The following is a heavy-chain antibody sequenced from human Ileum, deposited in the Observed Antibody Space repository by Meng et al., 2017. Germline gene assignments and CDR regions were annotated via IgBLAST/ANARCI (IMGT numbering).Heavy chain of an antibody. J-gene: IGHJ4*02. CDR2: IHYTGST. D-gene: IGHD2-2*01. V-gene: IGHV4-31*02. CDR3: ARGVSAAGLFDN. CDR1: GITFSRYA. Sequence: EQLLESGGGLVQPGGSRRLSCVASGITFSRYALSWVRQHPAKGLEWIGYIHYTGSTSYNPSLESRTSTSIDTSNNQFSLKVTSVTAADTAAYYCARGVSAAGLFDNWGPGTLVTVSS.